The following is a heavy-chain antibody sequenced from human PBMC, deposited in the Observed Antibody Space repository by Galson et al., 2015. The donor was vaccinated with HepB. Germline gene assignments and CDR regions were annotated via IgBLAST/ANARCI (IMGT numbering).Heavy chain of an antibody. CDR2: ISSSSSYI. D-gene: IGHD4-23*01. CDR3: ARDSPQKDYGGNNWFDP. V-gene: IGHV3-21*01. CDR1: GFTFSSYS. Sequence: SLRLSCAASGFTFSSYSMNWVRQAPGKGLEWVSSISSSSSYIYYADSVKGRFTISRDNAKNSLYLQMNSLRAEDTAVYYCARDSPQKDYGGNNWFDPWGQGTLVTVSS. J-gene: IGHJ5*02.